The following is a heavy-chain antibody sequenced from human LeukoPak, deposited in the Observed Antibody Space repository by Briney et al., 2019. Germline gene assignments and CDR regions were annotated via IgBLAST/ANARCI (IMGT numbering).Heavy chain of an antibody. Sequence: PSETLSLTCTVSGGSISSYYWSWIRQPPGKGLEWIGYIYYSGSTNYNPSLKSRVTISVDTSKNQFSLKLSSVTAADTAVYYCAREVVTVVTPANWFDPWGQGTLVTASS. D-gene: IGHD4-23*01. V-gene: IGHV4-59*01. CDR3: AREVVTVVTPANWFDP. J-gene: IGHJ5*02. CDR1: GGSISSYY. CDR2: IYYSGST.